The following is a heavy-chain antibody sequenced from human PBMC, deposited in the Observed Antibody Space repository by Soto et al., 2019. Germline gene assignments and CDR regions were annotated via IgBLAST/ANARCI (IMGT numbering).Heavy chain of an antibody. CDR3: ARDGGSHDAFDI. V-gene: IGHV1-69*08. CDR2: IIPILGIA. D-gene: IGHD3-10*01. Sequence: QVQLVQSGAEVKKPGSSVKVSCKASGGTFSSYTISWVRQAPGQGLEWMGRIIPILGIANYAQKFQGRVXIXAXXSTSTAYMELSSLRSEDTAVYYCARDGGSHDAFDIWGQGTMVTVSS. J-gene: IGHJ3*02. CDR1: GGTFSSYT.